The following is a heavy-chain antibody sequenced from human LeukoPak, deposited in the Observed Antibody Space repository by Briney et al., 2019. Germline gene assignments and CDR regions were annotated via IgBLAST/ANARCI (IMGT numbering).Heavy chain of an antibody. D-gene: IGHD1-26*01. J-gene: IGHJ3*02. CDR2: IYSGGST. Sequence: GGSLRLSCAASGFTVSSNYMSWVRQAPGKGLEWVSVIYSGGSTYYADSVKGRFTISRDNSKNTLYLQMNSLRAEDTAVYYCAKNSGIGGGAFDIWGQGTMVTVSS. CDR3: AKNSGIGGGAFDI. V-gene: IGHV3-53*01. CDR1: GFTVSSNY.